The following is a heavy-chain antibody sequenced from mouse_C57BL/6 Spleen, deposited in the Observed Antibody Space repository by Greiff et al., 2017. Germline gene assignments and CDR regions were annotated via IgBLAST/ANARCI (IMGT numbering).Heavy chain of an antibody. CDR3: ARGDYQPYFDY. V-gene: IGHV3-6*01. J-gene: IGHJ2*01. CDR1: GYSITSGYY. D-gene: IGHD2-4*01. Sequence: EVQLQQSGPGLVKPSQSLSLTCSVTGYSITSGYYWNWIRQFPGNKLEWMGYISYDGSNNYNPSLKNRISITRDPSKNQFFLKLNSVTTEDTATYYCARGDYQPYFDYWGQGTTLTVSS. CDR2: ISYDGSN.